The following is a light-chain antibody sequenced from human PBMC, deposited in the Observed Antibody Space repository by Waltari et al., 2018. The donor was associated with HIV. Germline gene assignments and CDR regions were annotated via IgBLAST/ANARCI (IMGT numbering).Light chain of an antibody. CDR1: RSNIGAGYD. CDR2: GNT. CDR3: QSYDSSLSGSKI. Sequence: QSVLTQPPSVSGAPGQRVTISCTGTRSNIGAGYDVQWYQQLQGTAPKLLIYGNTNRPSGVPDRFSGSKSGTSASLDITGLQAEDEADYYCQSYDSSLSGSKIFGGGTKLTVL. J-gene: IGLJ2*01. V-gene: IGLV1-40*01.